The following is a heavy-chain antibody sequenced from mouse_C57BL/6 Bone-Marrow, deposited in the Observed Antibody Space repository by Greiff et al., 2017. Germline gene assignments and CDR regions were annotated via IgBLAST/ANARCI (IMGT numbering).Heavy chain of an antibody. CDR2: INPYNGGT. CDR1: GYTFTDYY. V-gene: IGHV1-19*01. Sequence: PGPVLVKPGASVKMSCKASGYTFTDYYMNWVKQSHGKSLEWIGVINPYNGGTSYNQKFKGKATLTVAKSSSTAYMELNGLTSEDSAVYYCARWGDVDYWGQGTTLTGSS. J-gene: IGHJ2*01. D-gene: IGHD3-3*01. CDR3: ARWGDVDY.